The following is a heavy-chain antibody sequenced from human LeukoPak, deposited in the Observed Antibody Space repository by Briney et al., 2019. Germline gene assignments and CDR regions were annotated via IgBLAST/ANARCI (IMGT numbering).Heavy chain of an antibody. Sequence: PSETLSLTCTVSGGSISSGDYYWSWIRQPPGKGLEWIGYIYYSGSTYYNPSLKSRVTISVDTSKNQFSLKLSSVTAADTAVYYCAIYTAMAYCFDYWGQGTLVTVSS. V-gene: IGHV4-30-4*01. CDR1: GGSISSGDYY. J-gene: IGHJ4*02. CDR3: AIYTAMAYCFDY. CDR2: IYYSGST. D-gene: IGHD5-18*01.